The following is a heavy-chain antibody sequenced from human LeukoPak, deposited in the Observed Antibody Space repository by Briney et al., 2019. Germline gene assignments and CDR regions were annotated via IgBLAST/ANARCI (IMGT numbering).Heavy chain of an antibody. CDR1: GFTVSSNH. J-gene: IGHJ4*02. D-gene: IGHD5-24*01. V-gene: IGHV3-30-3*01. CDR3: ARGRRDGYNSRGSTDYFDY. CDR2: ISYDGSNK. Sequence: GGSLRLSCAASGFTVSSNHMSWVRQAPGKGLEWVAVISYDGSNKYYADSVKGRFTISRDNSKNTLYLQMNSLRAEDTAVYYCARGRRDGYNSRGSTDYFDYWGQGTLVTVSS.